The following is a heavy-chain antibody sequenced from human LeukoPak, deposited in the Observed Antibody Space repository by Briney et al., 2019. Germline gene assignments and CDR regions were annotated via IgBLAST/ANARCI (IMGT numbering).Heavy chain of an antibody. D-gene: IGHD6-19*01. CDR3: ARAISGWSSSRCMDV. V-gene: IGHV3-11*01. CDR2: ISSSGSTI. J-gene: IGHJ6*02. Sequence: GGSLRLSCAASGFTFSDYYMSWIRQAPGKGLEWVSYISSSGSTIYYADSVKGRFTISRDNAKNSLYLQMNSLRAEDTAVYYCARAISGWSSSRCMDVWGQGTTVTVSS. CDR1: GFTFSDYY.